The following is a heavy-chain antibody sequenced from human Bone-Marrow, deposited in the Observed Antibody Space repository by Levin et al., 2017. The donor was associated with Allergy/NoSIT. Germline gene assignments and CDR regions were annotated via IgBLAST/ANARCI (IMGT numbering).Heavy chain of an antibody. D-gene: IGHD4-23*01. CDR2: IDPSDGST. CDR1: GYTFTTYY. J-gene: IGHJ4*02. V-gene: IGHV1-46*01. CDR3: ARSNSDHGGNSEADY. Sequence: PLASVKVSCKASGYTFTTYYMHWVRQAPGQGLEWMGIIDPSDGSTSYAQKFQGRITMTGDTSTSTVYMQLSSLRSEDTAFYYCARSNSDHGGNSEADYWGQGTLVTVSS.